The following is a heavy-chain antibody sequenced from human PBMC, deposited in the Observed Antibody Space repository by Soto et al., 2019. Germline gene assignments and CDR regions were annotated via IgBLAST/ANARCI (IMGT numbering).Heavy chain of an antibody. CDR2: FVPLVGTA. D-gene: IGHD1-26*01. Sequence: QVQLVQFGAEVKMPGSSVKVSCKASGGTLSSYSITWVRQAPGQGLEWMGGFVPLVGTANYAQKFQGRLTLTAGESASTAYMDLSSLRSDDTAIYYCAIGSTYSGEYEFWGQGSLVTVSS. J-gene: IGHJ4*02. CDR1: GGTLSSYS. CDR3: AIGSTYSGEYEF. V-gene: IGHV1-69*01.